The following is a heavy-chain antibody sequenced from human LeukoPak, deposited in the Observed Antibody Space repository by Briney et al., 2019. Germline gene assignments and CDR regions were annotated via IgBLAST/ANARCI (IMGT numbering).Heavy chain of an antibody. CDR3: ARGYNYGYDY. CDR1: GXTFSSYS. D-gene: IGHD5-18*01. CDR2: ISSSSGYI. V-gene: IGHV3-21*01. Sequence: SGGSLRLSCAASGXTFSSYSMNWVRQAPGKGLEWVSSISSSSGYIYYADSVKGRFTISRDNAKNSLYLQMNSLRAEDTAVYYCARGYNYGYDYGGQGTLVTVSS. J-gene: IGHJ4*02.